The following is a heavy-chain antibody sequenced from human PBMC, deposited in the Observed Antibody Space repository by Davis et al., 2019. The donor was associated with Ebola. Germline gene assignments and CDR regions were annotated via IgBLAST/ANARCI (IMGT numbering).Heavy chain of an antibody. Sequence: MPSETLSPTCTVSGGSISSGGYYWSWIRQPPGKGLEWIGEITHSGSTNYNPSLKSRVTISVDTSKNQFSLKLSSVTAADTAVYYCARCGVVVVAATPVCYYGMDVWGQGTTVTVSS. CDR3: ARCGVVVVAATPVCYYGMDV. CDR1: GGSISSGGYY. D-gene: IGHD2-15*01. CDR2: ITHSGST. J-gene: IGHJ6*02. V-gene: IGHV4-39*07.